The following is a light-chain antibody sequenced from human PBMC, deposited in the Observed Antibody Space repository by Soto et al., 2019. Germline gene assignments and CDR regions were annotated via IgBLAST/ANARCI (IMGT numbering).Light chain of an antibody. V-gene: IGKV1-12*01. CDR3: QQANSFPIT. CDR1: QDISSW. CDR2: AAS. J-gene: IGKJ5*01. Sequence: DIQMTQSPSSVSASVGDRVTITCLASQDISSWLAWYQQKPGKAPNLLIYAASRLQSGVPSRFSGGGSGTDFTLTISRLQPEDFATYYCQQANSFPITFGQGTLLEIK.